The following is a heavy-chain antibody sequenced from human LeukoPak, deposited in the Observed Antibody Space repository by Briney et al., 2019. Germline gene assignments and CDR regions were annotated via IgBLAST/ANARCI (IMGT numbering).Heavy chain of an antibody. CDR1: GFTFSSYG. J-gene: IGHJ4*02. CDR3: AKDLNQEVGATGGDYFDY. V-gene: IGHV3-30*02. D-gene: IGHD1-26*01. CDR2: IQYDGSNK. Sequence: GGSLRLSCAASGFTFSSYGMHWVRQAPGKGLEWVAFIQYDGSNKFYADSVKGRFTISRDNSKNTLYLQMNSLRAEDTAVYYCAKDLNQEVGATGGDYFDYWGQGTLVTVSS.